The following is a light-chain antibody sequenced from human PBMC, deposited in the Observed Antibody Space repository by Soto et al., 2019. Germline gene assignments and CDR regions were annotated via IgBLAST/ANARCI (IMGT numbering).Light chain of an antibody. J-gene: IGKJ2*01. CDR2: AAS. V-gene: IGKV1-39*01. CDR3: QQSYSTQYT. Sequence: DIQMTQSPSSLSASVGDRVTITCRASQSISSYLNWYQQTPGKAPKPLIYAASRLQSGVPSRFSGSGSGTDFTLTISSLQPEDFATYYCQQSYSTQYTFGQGTKLEMK. CDR1: QSISSY.